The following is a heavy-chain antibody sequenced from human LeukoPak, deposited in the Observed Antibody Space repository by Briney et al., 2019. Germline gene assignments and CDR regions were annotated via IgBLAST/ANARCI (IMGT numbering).Heavy chain of an antibody. CDR1: GFTFSDYY. CDR3: ARRAGAYSHPYDY. V-gene: IGHV3-23*01. Sequence: GGSLRLSCAASGFTFSDYYMSWVRQAPGKGLEWVSAISGSGGSTYYADSVKGRFTISRDNSKNTLYLQMNSLRAEDTAVYYCARRAGAYSHPYDYWGQGTLVTVSS. CDR2: ISGSGGST. D-gene: IGHD4/OR15-4a*01. J-gene: IGHJ4*02.